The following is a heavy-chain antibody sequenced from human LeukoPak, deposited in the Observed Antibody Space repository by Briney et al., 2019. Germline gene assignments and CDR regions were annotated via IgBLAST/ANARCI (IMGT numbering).Heavy chain of an antibody. Sequence: PGGSLRLSCAASGFTFSSYAMHWVRQAPGKGLEWVANIKQDGSEKYYVDSVKGRFTISRDNAKSSLYLQMSTLRAEDTAVYYCARSYSSSPGDYWGQGTLVTVSS. CDR2: IKQDGSEK. CDR1: GFTFSSYA. V-gene: IGHV3-7*01. D-gene: IGHD6-6*01. J-gene: IGHJ4*02. CDR3: ARSYSSSPGDY.